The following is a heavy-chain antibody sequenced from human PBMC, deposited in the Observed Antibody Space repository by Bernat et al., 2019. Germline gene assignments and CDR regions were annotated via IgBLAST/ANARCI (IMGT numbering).Heavy chain of an antibody. CDR3: AKDLGYNWNQSHLDY. CDR2: ISYDGSNK. CDR1: GFTFSSYG. J-gene: IGHJ4*02. V-gene: IGHV3-30*18. D-gene: IGHD1-20*01. Sequence: QVQLVESGGGVVQPGRSLRLSCAASGFTFSSYGMHWVRQAPGKGLEWVAVISYDGSNKYYADSVKGRFTISRDNSKNTLYLQMNSLRAEDTAVYYCAKDLGYNWNQSHLDYWGQGTLVTVSS.